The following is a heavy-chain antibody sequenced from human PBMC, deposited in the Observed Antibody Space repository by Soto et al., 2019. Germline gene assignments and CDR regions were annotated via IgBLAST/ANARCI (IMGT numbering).Heavy chain of an antibody. Sequence: EVQLLESGGGLYNLGGSLGFPVAASGSPFTTNPMSWVPQAPGRGLEWVPAFSGSGGSTYYADSVKGRFTISRDNSKNTLYLQMNSLRAEDTAVYYCAKGPSSGSPDWGQGTLVTVSS. CDR1: GSPFTTNP. J-gene: IGHJ4*02. V-gene: IGHV3-23*01. CDR3: AKGPSSGSPD. D-gene: IGHD3-22*01. CDR2: FSGSGGST.